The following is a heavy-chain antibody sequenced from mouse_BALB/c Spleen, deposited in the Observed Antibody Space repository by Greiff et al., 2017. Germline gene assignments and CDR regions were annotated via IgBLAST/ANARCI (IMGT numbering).Heavy chain of an antibody. CDR3: AREGIHDAWFAY. CDR1: GFTFSSFG. D-gene: IGHD2-12*01. J-gene: IGHJ3*01. V-gene: IGHV5-17*02. Sequence: EVKLMESGGGLVQPGGSRKLSCAASGFTFSSFGMHWVRQAPEKGLEWVAYISSGSSTIYYADTVKGRFTISRDNPKNTLFLQMTSLRSEDTAMYYCAREGIHDAWFAYWGQGTLVTVSA. CDR2: ISSGSSTI.